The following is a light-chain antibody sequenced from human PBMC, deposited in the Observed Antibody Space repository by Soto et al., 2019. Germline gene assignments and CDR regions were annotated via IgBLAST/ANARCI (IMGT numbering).Light chain of an antibody. CDR1: NTDIGGYNY. V-gene: IGLV2-14*03. J-gene: IGLJ1*01. CDR3: SSYRAYRTLEV. Sequence: QAVVTQPDSVSASLGESITISCTGTNTDIGGYNYVSWYQQHPGKAPKLVIYDVTSRPSRIPNRFSGSKSGFTASLTISGLQAEDDAHYFCSSYRAYRTLEVFGTGTKLTVL. CDR2: DVT.